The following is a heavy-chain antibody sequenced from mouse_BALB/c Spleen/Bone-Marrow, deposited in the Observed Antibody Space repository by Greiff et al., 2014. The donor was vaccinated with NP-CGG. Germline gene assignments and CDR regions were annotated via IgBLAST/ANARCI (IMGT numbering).Heavy chain of an antibody. CDR3: ASYRYAWYFDV. CDR2: IDPANGNT. J-gene: IGHJ1*01. CDR1: GFNIKDTY. D-gene: IGHD2-14*01. V-gene: IGHV14-3*02. Sequence: EVQLQQSGAELVKPGASVKLSCTASGFNIKDTYMHWVKQRPEQGPEWIGRIDPANGNTKYDPKFQGKATITADTSSNTAYLQLSSLTSEDTAVYYCASYRYAWYFDVWGAGTTVTVSS.